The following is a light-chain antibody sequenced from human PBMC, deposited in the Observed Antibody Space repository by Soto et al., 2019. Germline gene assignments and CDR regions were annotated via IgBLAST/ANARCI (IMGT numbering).Light chain of an antibody. Sequence: DIQMTQSPTTLSASVGDRVTITCRASQSISSWLAWYQQKPGKAPKLLIYDASSLESGVPSRFSGSGSGTDFTLTISSLQPEDFATYYCQQLNSYPITFGQGTRLEIK. J-gene: IGKJ5*01. CDR1: QSISSW. V-gene: IGKV1-5*01. CDR2: DAS. CDR3: QQLNSYPIT.